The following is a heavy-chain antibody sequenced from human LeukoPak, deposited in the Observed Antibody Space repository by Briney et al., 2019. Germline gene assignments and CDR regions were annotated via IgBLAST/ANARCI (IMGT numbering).Heavy chain of an antibody. J-gene: IGHJ3*02. CDR2: INPSGGST. V-gene: IGHV1-46*03. D-gene: IGHD2-15*01. CDR3: ARDSSVAGDAFDI. CDR1: GYTFTSYY. Sequence: ASVKVSCKASGYTFTSYYMHWVRQAPGQGLEWMGIINPSGGSTSYAQKFQGRVTMTRDTSTNTVYMELSSLRSEDTAVYYCARDSSVAGDAFDIWGQGTMVTVSS.